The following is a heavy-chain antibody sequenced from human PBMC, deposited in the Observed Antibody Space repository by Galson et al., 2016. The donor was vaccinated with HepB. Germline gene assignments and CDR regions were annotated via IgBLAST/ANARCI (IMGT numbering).Heavy chain of an antibody. J-gene: IGHJ6*03. CDR2: IKQNGSEK. D-gene: IGHD1-26*01. Sequence: SLRLSCAASGFTFSSYWMSWVRQAPGKGLEWLANIKQNGSEKYYADSVRGRFTISRDNAMNSLYLQIHSLRSEDAAVYFCARDFKLGAPDYMDVWGKGTTVTVS. CDR3: ARDFKLGAPDYMDV. V-gene: IGHV3-7*05. CDR1: GFTFSSYW.